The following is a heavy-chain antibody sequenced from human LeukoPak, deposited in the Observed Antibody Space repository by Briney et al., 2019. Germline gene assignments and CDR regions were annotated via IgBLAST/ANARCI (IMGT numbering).Heavy chain of an antibody. CDR1: GDSVSSNSAA. V-gene: IGHV6-1*01. D-gene: IGHD6-19*01. J-gene: IGHJ5*02. Sequence: SQTLSLTCAISGDSVSSNSAAWNWIRESPSRGLEWLGRTYYRSKWYNDYAVSVKSRITINPDTSKNQFSLQLNSVTPEDTAVYCCARDQYSIAVAGHSNWFDPWGQGTLVTVSS. CDR3: ARDQYSIAVAGHSNWFDP. CDR2: TYYRSKWYN.